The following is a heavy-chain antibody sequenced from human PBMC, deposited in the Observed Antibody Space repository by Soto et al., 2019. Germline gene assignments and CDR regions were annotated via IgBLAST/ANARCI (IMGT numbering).Heavy chain of an antibody. Sequence: QITLKESGPTLVKPTQTLTLTCTFSGFSLSTSGVGVGWIRQPPGKAPEWLALIYWDDDKRYSPSLKSRLTITKDTAKNQVALTMTNMDPVDTATYYCAHHTVPKGGGYWGQGTLVTVSS. CDR3: AHHTVPKGGGY. CDR2: IYWDDDK. J-gene: IGHJ4*02. CDR1: GFSLSTSGVG. D-gene: IGHD2-8*01. V-gene: IGHV2-5*02.